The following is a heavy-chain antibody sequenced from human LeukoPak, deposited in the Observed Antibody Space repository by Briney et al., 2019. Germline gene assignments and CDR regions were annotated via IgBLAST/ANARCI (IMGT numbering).Heavy chain of an antibody. CDR3: ATGLFLTGYYRALGY. J-gene: IGHJ4*02. CDR2: INPSGGST. Sequence: ASVKVSCKASGYTFTSYYMHWVRQAPGQGLEWMGIINPSGGSTSYAQKFQGRVTMTEDTSTDTAYMELSSLRSEDTAVYYCATGLFLTGYYRALGYWGQGTLVTVSS. V-gene: IGHV1-46*01. D-gene: IGHD3-9*01. CDR1: GYTFTSYY.